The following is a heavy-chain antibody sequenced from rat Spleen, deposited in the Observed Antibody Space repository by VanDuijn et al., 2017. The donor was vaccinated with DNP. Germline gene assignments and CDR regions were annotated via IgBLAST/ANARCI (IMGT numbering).Heavy chain of an antibody. Sequence: EVQLVESDGGLVQPGRSLKLSCAASGFTFSDYYMAWVRQAPTKGLEWVATISYDGLTTYYRDSVRGRFTISRDNAKSTLYLQMASLKSEDTANYYCARIDGGFAYWGQGTLVTVSS. CDR3: ARIDGGFAY. CDR2: ISYDGLTT. CDR1: GFTFSDYY. D-gene: IGHD4-1*01. J-gene: IGHJ3*01. V-gene: IGHV5-29*01.